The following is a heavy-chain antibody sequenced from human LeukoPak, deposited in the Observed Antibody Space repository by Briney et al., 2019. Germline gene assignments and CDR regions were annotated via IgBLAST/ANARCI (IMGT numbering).Heavy chain of an antibody. CDR1: GGSVSSGSYY. V-gene: IGHV4-61*01. J-gene: IGHJ3*02. Sequence: SETLSLTCTVSGGSVSSGSYYCSWIRQPPGKGLEWIGYIYYSGSTNYNPSLKSRVTISVDTSKNQFSLKLSSVTAADTAVYYCAIDQLDTAMVIDAFDIWGQGTMVTVSS. CDR2: IYYSGST. CDR3: AIDQLDTAMVIDAFDI. D-gene: IGHD5-18*01.